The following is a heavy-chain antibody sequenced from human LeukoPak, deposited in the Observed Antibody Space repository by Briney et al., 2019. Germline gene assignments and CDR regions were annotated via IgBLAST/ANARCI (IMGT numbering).Heavy chain of an antibody. CDR1: RFTFSNFA. D-gene: IGHD2-2*02. Sequence: PGGSLRLSCAASRFTFSNFAMTWVRQAPGTGLEWVSGISDGGRSTYYIDSVKGRFTVSRDNLKSTLILQMSGLRAEDTAVYYCARAEGVVPAAISLDYYYYYMDVWGKGTTVTVSS. CDR3: ARAEGVVPAAISLDYYYYYMDV. J-gene: IGHJ6*03. CDR2: ISDGGRST. V-gene: IGHV3-23*01.